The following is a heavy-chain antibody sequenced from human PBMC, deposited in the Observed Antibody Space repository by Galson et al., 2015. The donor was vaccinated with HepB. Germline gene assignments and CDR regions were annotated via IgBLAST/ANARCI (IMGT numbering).Heavy chain of an antibody. Sequence: SLRLSCAASGFTFSSYAMHWVRQAPGKGLEWVAVISYDGSNKYYADSVKGRFTISRDNSKNTLYLQMNSLRDEDTAVYYCARDQDGSGLDDYWGQGTLVTVSS. CDR1: GFTFSSYA. CDR3: ARDQDGSGLDDY. J-gene: IGHJ4*02. V-gene: IGHV3-30-3*01. CDR2: ISYDGSNK. D-gene: IGHD3-10*01.